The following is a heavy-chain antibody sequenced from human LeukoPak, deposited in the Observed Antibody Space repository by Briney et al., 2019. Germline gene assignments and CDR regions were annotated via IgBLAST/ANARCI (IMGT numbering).Heavy chain of an antibody. Sequence: SETLSLTCTVSGGSISSYYWSWIRQPPGKGLEWIGYIYTSGSTNYNPSLKSRVTISVDTSKNQFSLKLSSVTAADTAVYYCARYSRSGSYYKTWGQGTLVTVSS. V-gene: IGHV4-4*09. D-gene: IGHD3-10*01. J-gene: IGHJ4*02. CDR2: IYTSGST. CDR1: GGSISSYY. CDR3: ARYSRSGSYYKT.